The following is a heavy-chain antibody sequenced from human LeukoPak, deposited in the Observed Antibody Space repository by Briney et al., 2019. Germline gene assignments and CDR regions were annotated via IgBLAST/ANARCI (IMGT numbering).Heavy chain of an antibody. V-gene: IGHV4-39*01. J-gene: IGHJ3*01. CDR3: ARPPVVEGAAFDL. CDR2: IYYSGST. Sequence: SETLSLTCTVSGGSISSSGYYWGWIRQPPGKGLEWIGSIYYSGSTYYNPSLKSRVTISVDASKNQFSLKLSAVTAADTAVYYCARPPVVEGAAFDLWDQGTMVTVSS. CDR1: GGSISSSGYY. D-gene: IGHD2-15*01.